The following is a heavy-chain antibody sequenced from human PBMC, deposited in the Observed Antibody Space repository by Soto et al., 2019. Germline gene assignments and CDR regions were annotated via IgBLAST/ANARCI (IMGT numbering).Heavy chain of an antibody. CDR1: GFTFSSYA. J-gene: IGHJ6*02. Sequence: QVQLVESGGGVVQPGRSLRLSCAASGFTFSSYAMHWVRQAPGKGLEWVAVISYDGSNKYYADSVKGRFTISRDNSKNTLYLKRNSLRAEDTAVYYCARTRGVDTALDSPTGYYYGMDVWGQGTTVTVSS. CDR2: ISYDGSNK. D-gene: IGHD5-18*01. V-gene: IGHV3-30-3*01. CDR3: ARTRGVDTALDSPTGYYYGMDV.